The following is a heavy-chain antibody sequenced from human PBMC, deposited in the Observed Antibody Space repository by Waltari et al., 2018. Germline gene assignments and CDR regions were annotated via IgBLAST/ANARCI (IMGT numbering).Heavy chain of an antibody. CDR1: GGTFSSYA. D-gene: IGHD6-13*01. CDR2: IIPILGIA. CDR3: ARGDRPRYSSSWYAGVRFDY. V-gene: IGHV1-69*04. Sequence: QVQLVQSGAEVKKPGSSVKVSCKASGGTFSSYAISWVRQAPGQGLEWMGGIIPILGIANDAQKFQGRVTITADESTSTAYMELSSLRSEDTAVYYCARGDRPRYSSSWYAGVRFDYWGQGTLVTVSS. J-gene: IGHJ4*02.